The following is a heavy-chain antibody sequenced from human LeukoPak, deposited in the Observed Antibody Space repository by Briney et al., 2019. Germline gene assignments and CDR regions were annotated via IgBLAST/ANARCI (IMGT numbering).Heavy chain of an antibody. Sequence: GESLKISFKGSGYSFTSYWISWVRQMPGKGLEWMGRIDPSDSYTNYSPSFQGHVTISADKSISTAYLQWSSLKASDTAMYYCARHPSGITMVECWGQGTLVTVSS. CDR3: ARHPSGITMVEC. CDR1: GYSFTSYW. CDR2: IDPSDSYT. J-gene: IGHJ4*02. D-gene: IGHD3-10*01. V-gene: IGHV5-10-1*01.